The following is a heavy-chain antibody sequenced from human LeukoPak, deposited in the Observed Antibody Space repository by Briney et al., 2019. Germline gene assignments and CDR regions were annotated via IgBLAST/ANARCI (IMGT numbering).Heavy chain of an antibody. CDR2: FDPDDGET. CDR1: GYTLTELP. CDR3: ATGTSGSYYVGIVRPIDY. V-gene: IGHV1-24*01. Sequence: ASVKVSCKVSGYTLTELPIHWVRQAPGKGLEWMGGFDPDDGETVYAQMFQGRVTMTEDTSSDTASMELSSLRSEHTAVYYCATGTSGSYYVGIVRPIDYWGQGTLVTVSS. J-gene: IGHJ4*02. D-gene: IGHD1-26*01.